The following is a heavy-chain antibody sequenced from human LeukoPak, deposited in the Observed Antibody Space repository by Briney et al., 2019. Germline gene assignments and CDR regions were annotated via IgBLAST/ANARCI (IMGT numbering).Heavy chain of an antibody. CDR1: GYTFTRYY. Sequence: SVTVSCKHSGYTFTRYYIHWVGQAPAQALEGMGWINPNSGDTNYPQKPQGRGTMTSDTTISTVYMELSRRSSHDPAGDYLSVGGSGSYFSSLDPWGQGTPVTVSS. CDR3: SVGGSGSYFSSLDP. V-gene: IGHV1-2*02. J-gene: IGHJ5*02. CDR2: INPNSGDT. D-gene: IGHD3-10*01.